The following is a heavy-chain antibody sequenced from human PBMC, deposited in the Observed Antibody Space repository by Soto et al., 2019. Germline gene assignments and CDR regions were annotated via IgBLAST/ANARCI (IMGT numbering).Heavy chain of an antibody. CDR1: GFTFSSYA. V-gene: IGHV3-48*04. J-gene: IGHJ4*02. Sequence: GGSLRLSCAASGFTFSSYAMSWVRQAPGKGLEWVSYISSSGSTIYYADSVKGRFTISRDNAKNSLYLQMNSLRAEDTAVYYCARDPMTTVTYGDYWGQGTLVTVSS. D-gene: IGHD4-17*01. CDR2: ISSSGSTI. CDR3: ARDPMTTVTYGDY.